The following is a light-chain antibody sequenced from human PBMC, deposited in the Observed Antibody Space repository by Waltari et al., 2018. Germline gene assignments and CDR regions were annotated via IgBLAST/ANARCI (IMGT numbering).Light chain of an antibody. V-gene: IGLV1-44*01. CDR1: ASTIGGHL. J-gene: IGLJ3*02. Sequence: QSVLTQPPSASATPGQRVTISRSGSASTIGGHLAHWYQQLPGKAPKLLIYRSAQRPSGVPDRFSGSKTGTSASLAISGLQSDDEADYFCASWDDSLNGHWVFGGGTKVTVL. CDR3: ASWDDSLNGHWV. CDR2: RSA.